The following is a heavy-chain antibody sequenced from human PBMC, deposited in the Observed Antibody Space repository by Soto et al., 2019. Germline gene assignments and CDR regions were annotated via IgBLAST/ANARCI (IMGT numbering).Heavy chain of an antibody. CDR1: GFILSGYY. CDR2: FSGSVSHI. CDR3: ARARPDIVIVVGANPCYYGIAL. J-gene: IGHJ6*02. D-gene: IGHD2-15*01. Sequence: PGGSLRLSCAASGFILSGYYMTWIRQAPGKELEWVSYFSGSVSHIYYADSVKGRFTISRDNAKNSLYLQLNSLRVEDTAVYYCARARPDIVIVVGANPCYYGIALWRQGTTVT. V-gene: IGHV3-11*01.